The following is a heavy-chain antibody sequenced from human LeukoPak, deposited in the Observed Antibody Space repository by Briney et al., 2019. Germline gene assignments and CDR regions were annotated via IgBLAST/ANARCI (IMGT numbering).Heavy chain of an antibody. D-gene: IGHD3-10*01. J-gene: IGHJ4*02. CDR3: AREDSYYYGSGSYPFDY. V-gene: IGHV3-21*01. CDR1: GFTFSSYS. CDR2: ISSSSSYI. Sequence: GGSLRLSCAASGFTFSSYSMNWVRQAPGKGLEWVSSISSSSSYIYYADSVKGRFTIARDNAKDSLYLQMNSLRAEDTAVYYCAREDSYYYGSGSYPFDYWGQGTLVTVSS.